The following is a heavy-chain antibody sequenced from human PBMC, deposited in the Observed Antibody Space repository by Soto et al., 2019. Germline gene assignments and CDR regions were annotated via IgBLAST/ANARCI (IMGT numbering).Heavy chain of an antibody. V-gene: IGHV3-23*01. D-gene: IGHD6-13*01. CDR2: ISGSGGST. CDR1: GFTFSSYA. J-gene: IGHJ6*02. CDR3: AKHEIQDAGKVYYYGMDV. Sequence: PGGSLRLSCAASGFTFSSYAMSWVRQAPGKGLEWVSAISGSGGSTYYADSVRGRFTISRDNSKNTLYLQMNSLRAEDTAVYYCAKHEIQDAGKVYYYGMDVWGQGTTVSGSS.